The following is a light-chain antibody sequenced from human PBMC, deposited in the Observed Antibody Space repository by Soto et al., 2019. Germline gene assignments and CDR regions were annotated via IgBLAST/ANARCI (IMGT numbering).Light chain of an antibody. CDR2: EVT. J-gene: IGLJ1*01. V-gene: IGLV2-14*01. CDR3: SSYTTRNTLV. Sequence: QSALTQPASVSGSPGQSITISCTGTSSDVGGYRYVSWYQHHPGKAPKLMIYEVTNRPSGVSNRFSGSKSGNTASLTISGLQAEDEADYYCSSYTTRNTLVFGTGTKVTVL. CDR1: SSDVGGYRY.